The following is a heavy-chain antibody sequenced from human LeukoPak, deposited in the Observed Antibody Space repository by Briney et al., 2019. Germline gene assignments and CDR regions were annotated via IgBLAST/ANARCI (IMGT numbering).Heavy chain of an antibody. CDR1: GFTFSDYY. J-gene: IGHJ3*02. V-gene: IGHV3-11*01. D-gene: IGHD2-2*01. CDR3: ASDKIVVVPAAVGRAFDI. Sequence: PGGSLRLSCAASGFTFSDYYMSWIRQAPGKGLEWVSYISSSGSTIYYADSVKGRFTISRDNAKNSLYLQMNSLRAEDTAVYYCASDKIVVVPAAVGRAFDIWGQGTMVTVSS. CDR2: ISSSGSTI.